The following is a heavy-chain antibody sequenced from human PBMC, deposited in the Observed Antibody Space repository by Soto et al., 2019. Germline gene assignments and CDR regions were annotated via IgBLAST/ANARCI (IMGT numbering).Heavy chain of an antibody. Sequence: PSETLSLTCTASGGSISSGGYYWSWIRQHPGKGLEWIGYIYYSGSTYYNPSLKSRVTISVDTSKNQFSLKLSSVTAADTAVYYCARGYCSGGSCHAEYFQHWGQGTLVTVSS. CDR3: ARGYCSGGSCHAEYFQH. CDR1: GGSISSGGYY. V-gene: IGHV4-31*03. J-gene: IGHJ1*01. CDR2: IYYSGST. D-gene: IGHD2-15*01.